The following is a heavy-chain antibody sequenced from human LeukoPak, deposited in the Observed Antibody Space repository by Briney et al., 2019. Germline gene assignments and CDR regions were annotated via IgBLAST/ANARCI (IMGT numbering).Heavy chain of an antibody. CDR1: GYTFTSYD. CDR2: MNPNSGNT. Sequence: VASVKVSCKASGYTFTSYDINWVRQATGQGLEWMGWMNPNSGNTGYAQRFQGRVTMTRNTSISTAYMELSSLRSEDTAVYYCARVIMVRGVIKSYNWFDPWGQGTLVTVSS. CDR3: ARVIMVRGVIKSYNWFDP. J-gene: IGHJ5*02. V-gene: IGHV1-8*01. D-gene: IGHD3-10*01.